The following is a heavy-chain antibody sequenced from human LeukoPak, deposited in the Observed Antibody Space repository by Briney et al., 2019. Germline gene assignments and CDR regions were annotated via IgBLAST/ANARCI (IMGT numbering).Heavy chain of an antibody. D-gene: IGHD3-22*01. CDR2: ISTSGGST. Sequence: GGSLRLSCAASGFTFSSYATSWVRQAPGKGLEWVSGISTSGGSTSYADSVKGRFTISRDNPRNTLYMQMNSLRDEDTAVYYCAIMHRYYDGSGYWVQWGQGTQVTVSS. V-gene: IGHV3-23*01. CDR1: GFTFSSYA. J-gene: IGHJ4*02. CDR3: AIMHRYYDGSGYWVQ.